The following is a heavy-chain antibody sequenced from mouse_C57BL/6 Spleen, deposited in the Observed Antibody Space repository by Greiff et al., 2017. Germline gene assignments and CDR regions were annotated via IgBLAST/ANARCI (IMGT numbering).Heavy chain of an antibody. V-gene: IGHV1-80*01. Sequence: VQLQQSGAELVKPGASVKISCKASGYAFSSYWMNWVKQRPGKGLEWIGQIYPGDGDTNYNGKFKGKATLTADNSSSPAYMQLRSLTSADSAVYFCARSDSNFHFDYWGQGTTLTVSS. CDR2: IYPGDGDT. CDR3: ARSDSNFHFDY. D-gene: IGHD2-5*01. J-gene: IGHJ2*01. CDR1: GYAFSSYW.